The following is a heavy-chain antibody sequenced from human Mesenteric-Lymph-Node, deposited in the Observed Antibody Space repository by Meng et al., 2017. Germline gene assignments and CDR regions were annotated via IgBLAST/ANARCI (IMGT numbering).Heavy chain of an antibody. CDR3: ARGNYYDSSGYCDY. Sequence: GESLKISCAASGFTFSSYGMHWVRQAPGKGLEWVAVIWYDGSNKYYADSVKGRFTISRDNSKNTLYLQMNSLRAEDTAVYYCARGNYYDSSGYCDYWGQGTLVTVSS. V-gene: IGHV3-33*01. J-gene: IGHJ4*02. D-gene: IGHD3-22*01. CDR2: IWYDGSNK. CDR1: GFTFSSYG.